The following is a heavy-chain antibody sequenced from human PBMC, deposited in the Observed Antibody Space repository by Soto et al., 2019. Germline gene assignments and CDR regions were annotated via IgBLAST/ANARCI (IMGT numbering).Heavy chain of an antibody. J-gene: IGHJ4*02. V-gene: IGHV3-53*01. CDR3: AAQPGGGGY. D-gene: IGHD3-10*01. CDR2: IYSGGYT. CDR1: GFTVSNNY. Sequence: EVQLVESGGGLIQPGGSLRLSCAVSGFTVSNNYMSWVRQAPGKGLEGVSVIYSGGYTAYGDSVKGRFTISRDNSKNTLFLKINSRSAAAPAVFYCAAQPGGGGYWGQGTLVTVSS.